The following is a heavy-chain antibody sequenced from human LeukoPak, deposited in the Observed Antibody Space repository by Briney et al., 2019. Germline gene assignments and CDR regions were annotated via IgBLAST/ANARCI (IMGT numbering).Heavy chain of an antibody. J-gene: IGHJ4*02. CDR2: INHSGST. V-gene: IGHV4-34*01. D-gene: IGHD3-10*01. CDR3: ASGGPGFGESKGNFDY. Sequence: PSETLSLTCAVYGGSFSGYYWSWIRQPPGKGLEWIGEINHSGSTNYNPSLKSRVTISVDTSKNQFSLKLSSVTAADTAVYYCASGGPGFGESKGNFDYWGQGTLVTVSS. CDR1: GGSFSGYY.